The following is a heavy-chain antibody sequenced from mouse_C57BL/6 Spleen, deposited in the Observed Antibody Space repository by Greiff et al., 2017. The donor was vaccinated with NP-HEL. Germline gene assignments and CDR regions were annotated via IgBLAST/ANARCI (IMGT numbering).Heavy chain of an antibody. Sequence: VQLQQSGPGLVKPSQSLSLTCSVTGYSITSGYYWNWIRQFPGNKLEWMGYISYDGSNNYNPSLKNRISITRDTSKNQFFLKLNSVTTEDTATYYCARMGYGSRSYWYFDVWGTGTTVTVSS. D-gene: IGHD1-1*01. CDR3: ARMGYGSRSYWYFDV. CDR1: GYSITSGYY. V-gene: IGHV3-6*01. J-gene: IGHJ1*03. CDR2: ISYDGSN.